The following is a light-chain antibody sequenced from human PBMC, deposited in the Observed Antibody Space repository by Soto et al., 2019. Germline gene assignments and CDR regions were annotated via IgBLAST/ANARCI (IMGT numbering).Light chain of an antibody. Sequence: EIVLTQSPATLSLSPGERATLSCRASQSVSSYLAWYQQKPGQAPRLLIYDASNRATGTPARFSGSGSWTDFTLTISSLEPEDFAVYYCQQRSNWTYTFGQGTKLEIK. J-gene: IGKJ2*01. CDR2: DAS. CDR3: QQRSNWTYT. CDR1: QSVSSY. V-gene: IGKV3-11*01.